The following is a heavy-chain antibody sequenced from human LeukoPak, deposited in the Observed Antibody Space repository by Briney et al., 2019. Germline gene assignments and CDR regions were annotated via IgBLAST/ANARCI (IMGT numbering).Heavy chain of an antibody. CDR1: GYTFNNHY. Sequence: ASVTVSCTASGYTFNNHYMYWVRQVPGQGLEWMGVINPSGGSTSYAQKFQGRVTMTRDTSTRTVYMEVNSLRSEDTAVYYCARQGTYSSAIGMGYWGQGTLVTVSS. J-gene: IGHJ4*02. V-gene: IGHV1-46*02. D-gene: IGHD6-19*01. CDR2: INPSGGST. CDR3: ARQGTYSSAIGMGY.